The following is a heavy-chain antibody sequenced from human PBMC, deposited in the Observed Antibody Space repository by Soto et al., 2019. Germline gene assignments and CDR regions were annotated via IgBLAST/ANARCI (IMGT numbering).Heavy chain of an antibody. CDR3: ARCLYWFDT. V-gene: IGHV4-34*01. CDR2: INHSGST. CDR1: GGSLSGYD. Sequence: XESLSLTCAVYGGSLSGYDWSWIRQPPGKGLGWIGEINHSGSTNYNPSLKSRVTISVGKSKIQLSLKMSSVTAADTAVYYCARCLYWFDTWGQGTLVTVSS. J-gene: IGHJ5*02.